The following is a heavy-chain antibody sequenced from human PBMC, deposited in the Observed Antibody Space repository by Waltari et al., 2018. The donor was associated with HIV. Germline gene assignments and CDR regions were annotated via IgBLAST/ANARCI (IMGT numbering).Heavy chain of an antibody. CDR1: GYTFTGYY. CDR3: TRVGFGSETYYFPGGY. D-gene: IGHD3-10*01. V-gene: IGHV1-2*02. J-gene: IGHJ4*02. Sequence: QVQLVQSGAEVKSPGDSVKVSCKASGYTFTGYYIHWVRQAPGQGLEWRGKRNPNRGDTNYAQKFQGRVIMTRDTSINTVYMELSRLTSDDTAVDYCTRVGFGSETYYFPGGYWGQGTLVTVSS. CDR2: RNPNRGDT.